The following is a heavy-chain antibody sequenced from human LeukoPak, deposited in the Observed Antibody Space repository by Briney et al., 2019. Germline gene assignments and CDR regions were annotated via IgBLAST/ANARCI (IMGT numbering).Heavy chain of an antibody. J-gene: IGHJ5*02. D-gene: IGHD3-22*01. Sequence: SQTLSLTCTVSGGSISSGDYYWSWIRQPPGKGLEWIGYIYYSGSTYYNPSLKSRVTISVDTSKNQFSLKLSSVTAADTAVYYCARFSAYYYDSSGYYYDTRRVNWFDPRGQGTLVTVSS. CDR2: IYYSGST. CDR3: ARFSAYYYDSSGYYYDTRRVNWFDP. CDR1: GGSISSGDYY. V-gene: IGHV4-30-4*01.